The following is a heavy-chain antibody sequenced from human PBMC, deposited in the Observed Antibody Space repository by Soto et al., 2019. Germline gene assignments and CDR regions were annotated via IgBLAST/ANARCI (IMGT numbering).Heavy chain of an antibody. V-gene: IGHV1-18*01. CDR2: ISPYNGNT. CDR3: ARDLVSGSDFWRAYNGGYFDY. D-gene: IGHD3-3*01. Sequence: QVQLVQSGAEVKRPGASVKVSCKASGYTFRNYGITWVRQAPGQGLEWMAWISPYNGNTNYAQELKGRVTMTTDTSTSTAYMELRSLTSEDTAMYYCARDLVSGSDFWRAYNGGYFDYWGQGTLVTVSS. J-gene: IGHJ4*02. CDR1: GYTFRNYG.